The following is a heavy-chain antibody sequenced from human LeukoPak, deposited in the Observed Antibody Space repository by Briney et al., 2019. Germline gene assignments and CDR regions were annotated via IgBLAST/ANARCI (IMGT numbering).Heavy chain of an antibody. Sequence: SQTLSLTCTVSGGSISNGGYYWSWIRQHPGKGLEWIGYIYYSGCTYYNPSLKSRVTISVDTSKNQFSLKLSSVTAADTAVYYCARVGIAAAGGEGDHDYWGQGTLVTVSS. CDR1: GGSISNGGYY. J-gene: IGHJ4*02. V-gene: IGHV4-31*03. CDR2: IYYSGCT. D-gene: IGHD6-13*01. CDR3: ARVGIAAAGGEGDHDY.